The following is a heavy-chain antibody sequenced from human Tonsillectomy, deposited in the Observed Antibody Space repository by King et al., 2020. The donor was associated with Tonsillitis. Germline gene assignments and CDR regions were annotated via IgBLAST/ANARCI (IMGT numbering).Heavy chain of an antibody. CDR3: ARGYDFWSGSWGMDV. V-gene: IGHV1-8*01. D-gene: IGHD3-3*01. J-gene: IGHJ6*02. CDR2: MNPNSGYT. CDR1: GYTFTSYD. Sequence: VQLVESGAEVKKPGASVKVSCKASGYTFTSYDINWVRQATGQGLEWMGWMNPNSGYTGYAQKFQGRVTMTRNTSISTSYMELSSLSSEDTAVYYCARGYDFWSGSWGMDVWGQGTTVTVSS.